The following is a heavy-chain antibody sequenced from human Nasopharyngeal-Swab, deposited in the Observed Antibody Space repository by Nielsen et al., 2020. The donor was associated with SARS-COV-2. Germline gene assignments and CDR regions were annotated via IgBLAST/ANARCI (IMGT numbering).Heavy chain of an antibody. Sequence: GESLKISCAASGFTFDDYAMHWVRQAPGKGLEWVSSISSSSSYIYYADSVKGRFTISRDNAKNSLYLQMNSLRAEDTAVYYCARAEGGLYAPDYWGQGTLVTVSS. V-gene: IGHV3-21*01. CDR1: GFTFDDYA. D-gene: IGHD2-8*01. J-gene: IGHJ4*02. CDR3: ARAEGGLYAPDY. CDR2: ISSSSSYI.